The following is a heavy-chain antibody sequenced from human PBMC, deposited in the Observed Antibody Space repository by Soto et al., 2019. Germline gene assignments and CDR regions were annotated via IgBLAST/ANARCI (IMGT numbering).Heavy chain of an antibody. V-gene: IGHV1-69*13. CDR1: GGRLGSYA. CDR3: AREGSSSWYGGHYGMDV. CDR2: IIPIFGTA. D-gene: IGHD6-13*01. Sequence: SAKVSCKESGGRLGSYAMSWVRQAPGQGLEWMGGIIPIFGTANYAQKFQGRVTITADESTSTAYMELSSLRSEDTAVYYCAREGSSSWYGGHYGMDVWGQGTTVTVSS. J-gene: IGHJ6*02.